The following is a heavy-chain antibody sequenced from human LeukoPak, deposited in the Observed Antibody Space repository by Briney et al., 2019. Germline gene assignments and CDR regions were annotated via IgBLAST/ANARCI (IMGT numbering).Heavy chain of an antibody. Sequence: GGSLRLSCAASGFTFSGSAMHWVRQASGKGLEWVGRIRSKANSYATAYAASVKGRFTISRDDSKNTAYLQMNSLKTEDTAVDYCTRHGTPGIAVAGGNSDYWGQGTLVTVSS. CDR1: GFTFSGSA. D-gene: IGHD6-19*01. CDR2: IRSKANSYAT. J-gene: IGHJ4*02. CDR3: TRHGTPGIAVAGGNSDY. V-gene: IGHV3-73*01.